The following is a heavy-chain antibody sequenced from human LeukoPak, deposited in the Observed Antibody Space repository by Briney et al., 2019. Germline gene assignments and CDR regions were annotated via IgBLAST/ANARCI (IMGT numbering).Heavy chain of an antibody. Sequence: PSETLPLTCTVSGGSISSYYWSWIRQPPGKGLEWIGYIYYSGSTNYNPSLKSRVTISVDTSKNQFSLKLSSVTAADTAVYYCASIPPRFGPYVAFDIWGQGTMVTVSS. CDR1: GGSISSYY. CDR2: IYYSGST. V-gene: IGHV4-59*01. J-gene: IGHJ3*02. CDR3: ASIPPRFGPYVAFDI. D-gene: IGHD3-16*01.